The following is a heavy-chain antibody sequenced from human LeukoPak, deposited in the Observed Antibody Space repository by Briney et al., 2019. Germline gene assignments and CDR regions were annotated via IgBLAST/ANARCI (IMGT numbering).Heavy chain of an antibody. V-gene: IGHV4-4*02. CDR1: GGSISSSNW. CDR2: IYHSGST. CDR3: ATRRDGYNLIDY. Sequence: PSETLSLTCAVSGGSISSSNWWSWDRQPPGKGLEWIGEIYHSGSTNYNPSLKSRVTISVDRSKNQFSLKLSSVTAADTAVYYCATRRDGYNLIDYWGQGTLVTVSS. D-gene: IGHD5-24*01. J-gene: IGHJ4*02.